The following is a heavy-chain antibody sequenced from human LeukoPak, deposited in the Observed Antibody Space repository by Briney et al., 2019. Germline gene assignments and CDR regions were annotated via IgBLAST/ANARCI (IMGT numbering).Heavy chain of an antibody. D-gene: IGHD5-24*01. CDR2: INPNSGGT. CDR3: ARGSEMATITGVDY. CDR1: GYTFTGYY. J-gene: IGHJ4*02. Sequence: GASVKVSCKASGYTFTGYYMHWVRQAPGQGLEWMGWINPNSGGTNYAQKFQGRVTMTRDTSISTAYMELSRLRSDDTAVYCCARGSEMATITGVDYWGQGTLVTVSS. V-gene: IGHV1-2*02.